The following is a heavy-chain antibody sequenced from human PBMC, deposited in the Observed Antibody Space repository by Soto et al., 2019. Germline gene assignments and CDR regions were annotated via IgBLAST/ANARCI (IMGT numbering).Heavy chain of an antibody. CDR3: AKHSSSRVTAVDWFDP. J-gene: IGHJ5*02. Sequence: PGGSLRLSCAASGFTFSSYAMSWVRQAPGKGLEWVSAISGSGGSTYYADSVKGRFTISRDNSKNTLYLQMNGLRAEDTAVYYWAKHSSSRVTAVDWFDPWGQGTLITVSS. V-gene: IGHV3-23*01. CDR1: GFTFSSYA. D-gene: IGHD6-6*01. CDR2: ISGSGGST.